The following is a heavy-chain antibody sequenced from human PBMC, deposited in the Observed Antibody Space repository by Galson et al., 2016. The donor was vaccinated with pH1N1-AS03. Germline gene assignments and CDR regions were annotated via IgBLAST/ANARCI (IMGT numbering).Heavy chain of an antibody. Sequence: SLRLSCAASGFTFSSYWMTWVRQAPGKGLEWVANINKDGTKIHYVDSVEGRFTISRDNAKNALYLQMNDLRVEDTAVYFCATDRSPSYSGIYYDAFDFWGQGTMATVSS. D-gene: IGHD1-26*01. CDR3: ATDRSPSYSGIYYDAFDF. V-gene: IGHV3-7*03. J-gene: IGHJ3*01. CDR1: GFTFSSYW. CDR2: INKDGTKI.